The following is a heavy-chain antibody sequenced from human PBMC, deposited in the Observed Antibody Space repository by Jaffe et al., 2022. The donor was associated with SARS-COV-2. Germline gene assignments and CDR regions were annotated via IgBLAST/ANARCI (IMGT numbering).Heavy chain of an antibody. CDR1: GGSFSGYY. J-gene: IGHJ6*03. D-gene: IGHD4-4*01. CDR3: ARGREMATVYYYYYMDV. Sequence: QVQLQQWGAGLLKPSETLSLTCAVYGGSFSGYYWSWIRQPPGKGLEWIGEINHSGSTNYNPSLKSRVTISVDTSKNQFSLKLSSVTAADTAVYYCARGREMATVYYYYYMDVWGKGTTVTVSS. CDR2: INHSGST. V-gene: IGHV4-34*01.